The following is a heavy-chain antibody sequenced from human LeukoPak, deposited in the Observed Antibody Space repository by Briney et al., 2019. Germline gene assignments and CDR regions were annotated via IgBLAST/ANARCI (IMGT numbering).Heavy chain of an antibody. CDR2: IGTAGDT. Sequence: GGSLRLSCAASGFTFSSYDMHWLRQATGKGLEWVSAIGTAGDTYYPGSVKGRFTISRENAKNSLYLQMNSLRAGDTAVYYCARARLMATTMAYAFDIWGQGTMVTVSS. CDR3: ARARLMATTMAYAFDI. J-gene: IGHJ3*02. D-gene: IGHD5-24*01. V-gene: IGHV3-13*04. CDR1: GFTFSSYD.